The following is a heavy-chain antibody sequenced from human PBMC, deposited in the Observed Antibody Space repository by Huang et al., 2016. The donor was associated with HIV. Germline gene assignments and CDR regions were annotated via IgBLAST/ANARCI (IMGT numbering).Heavy chain of an antibody. CDR3: ARQWTILEWLLGLDV. CDR1: GGSFTGHY. V-gene: IGHV4-34*02. CDR2: VNDSGAT. J-gene: IGHJ6*02. D-gene: IGHD3-3*01. Sequence: QMQLQQRGAGLLKPSETLSLTCGVSGGSFTGHYLTWIRQAPGKGLEWIGEVNDSGATNYNPSLNGRVTISLDKSNRELSLNLRSVTAADTAVYYCARQWTILEWLLGLDVWGQGTTVSVSS.